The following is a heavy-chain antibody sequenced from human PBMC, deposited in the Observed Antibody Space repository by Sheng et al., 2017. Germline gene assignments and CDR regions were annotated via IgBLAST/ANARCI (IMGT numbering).Heavy chain of an antibody. CDR3: TRGQGAFDI. CDR1: GFTFSGSA. V-gene: IGHV3-73*02. Sequence: EVQLVESGGGLVQPGGSLKLSCAASGFTFSGSAMHWVRQASGKGLEWVGRIRSKANSYATAYAASVKGRFTISRDDSKNTAYLQMNSLKTEDTAVYYCTRGQGAFDIWGQGTMVTVSS. CDR2: IRSKANSYAT. J-gene: IGHJ3*02.